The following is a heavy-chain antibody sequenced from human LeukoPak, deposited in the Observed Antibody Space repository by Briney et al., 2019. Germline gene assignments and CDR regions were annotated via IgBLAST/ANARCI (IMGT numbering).Heavy chain of an antibody. CDR2: IYRSGDT. J-gene: IGHJ4*02. V-gene: IGHV3-53*01. CDR3: ATTRGSSFDY. CDR1: GFTFSSYW. Sequence: GGSLRLSCAASGFTFSSYWMSWVRLAPGKGLEWVSIIYRSGDTYYAGSVKGRFTISRDNSKNTLYLQMNSLRVEDTAMYYCATTRGSSFDYWGQGTLVTVSS. D-gene: IGHD1-26*01.